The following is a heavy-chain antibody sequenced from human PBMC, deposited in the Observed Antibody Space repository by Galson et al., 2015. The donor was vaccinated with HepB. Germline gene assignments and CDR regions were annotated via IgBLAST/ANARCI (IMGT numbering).Heavy chain of an antibody. CDR2: VSAVERNT. CDR1: GASFNTYS. D-gene: IGHD6-19*01. CDR3: ARDREAGSRWPDYYYHHGMDV. Sequence: SLRLSCAASGASFNTYSIHWVRQAPGQGLEWVAVVSAVERNTQYGDSVKGRFTVSRDNSKITVFRQMTSLRADDTAVYYCARDREAGSRWPDYYYHHGMDVWGQGTTVTVSS. J-gene: IGHJ6*02. V-gene: IGHV3-30*03.